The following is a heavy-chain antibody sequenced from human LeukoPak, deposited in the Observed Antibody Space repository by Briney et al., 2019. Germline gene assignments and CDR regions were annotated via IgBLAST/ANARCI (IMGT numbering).Heavy chain of an antibody. CDR1: GYTFTGYY. Sequence: ASVEVSFKASGYTFTGYYMHWMRHAPGQGLEWMGLSNLNSGGTNYAQKFQGRVSLTRDTSISTVYMELRRLRSDDTAVYYCASWAGGSDPVASFDYWGQGTLVTVSS. CDR3: ASWAGGSDPVASFDY. D-gene: IGHD3-16*02. J-gene: IGHJ4*02. CDR2: SNLNSGGT. V-gene: IGHV1-2*02.